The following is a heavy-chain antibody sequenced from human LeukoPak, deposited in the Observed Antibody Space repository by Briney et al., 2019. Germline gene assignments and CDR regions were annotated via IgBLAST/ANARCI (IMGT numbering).Heavy chain of an antibody. CDR1: GFTFSRYW. J-gene: IGHJ4*02. CDR2: TNGDDSSI. CDR3: ARSVLSPVLQDFDY. D-gene: IGHD5-24*01. V-gene: IGHV3-74*01. Sequence: GGSLRLSCAASGFTFSRYWMYWVRQAPGKGLVWVSRTNGDDSSITYADSVKGRSTISRDNAKNTLYLQMSSLRAEDTAVYYCARSVLSPVLQDFDYWGRGTLVTVSS.